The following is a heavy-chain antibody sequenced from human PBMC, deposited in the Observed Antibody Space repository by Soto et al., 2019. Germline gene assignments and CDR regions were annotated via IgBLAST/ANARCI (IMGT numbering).Heavy chain of an antibody. CDR2: MNPNSGNT. V-gene: IGHV1-8*01. D-gene: IGHD4-4*01. Sequence: ASVKVSCKASGYTFTSYDINWVRQATGQGLERMGWMNPNSGNTGYAQKFQGRVTMTRNTSISTAYMELSSLRSEDTAVYYCARRYDYSNYAIDYWGQGTLVTVSS. J-gene: IGHJ4*02. CDR1: GYTFTSYD. CDR3: ARRYDYSNYAIDY.